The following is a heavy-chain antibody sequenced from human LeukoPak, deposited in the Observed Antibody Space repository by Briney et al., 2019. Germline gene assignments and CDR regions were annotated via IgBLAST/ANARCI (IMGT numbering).Heavy chain of an antibody. CDR2: ISAYNGNT. J-gene: IGHJ4*02. CDR1: GYTFTSYG. D-gene: IGHD3-3*01. CDR3: ARDYRGITIFGVVTPFDC. Sequence: GASVKVSCKASGYTFTSYGISWVRQAPGQGLEWMGWISAYNGNTNYAQKLQGRATMTTDTSTSTAYMELRSPRSDDTAVYYCARDYRGITIFGVVTPFDCWGQGTLVTVSS. V-gene: IGHV1-18*01.